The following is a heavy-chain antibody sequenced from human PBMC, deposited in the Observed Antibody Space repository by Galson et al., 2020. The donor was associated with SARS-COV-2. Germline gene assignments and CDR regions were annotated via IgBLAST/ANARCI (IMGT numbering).Heavy chain of an antibody. Sequence: GESLRLSCAASGFTFSSYSMNWVRQAPGKGLEWVSSISSSSSYIYYADSVKGRFTISRDNAKNSLYLQMNSLRAEDTAVYYCASNRGYSGYDLPSPLDYWGQGTLVTVSS. D-gene: IGHD5-12*01. V-gene: IGHV3-21*01. CDR1: GFTFSSYS. CDR3: ASNRGYSGYDLPSPLDY. J-gene: IGHJ4*02. CDR2: ISSSSSYI.